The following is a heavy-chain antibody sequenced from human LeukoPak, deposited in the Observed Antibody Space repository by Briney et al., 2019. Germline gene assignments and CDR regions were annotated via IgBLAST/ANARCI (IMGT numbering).Heavy chain of an antibody. J-gene: IGHJ4*02. D-gene: IGHD3-3*01. V-gene: IGHV3-49*04. CDR3: TRDGTPETIWSGYYIDY. CDR2: IRSKLHGGTT. CDR1: GFNFGDYA. Sequence: GGSLRLSCTASGFNFGDYAMSWVRQAPGKGLEWVCFIRSKLHGGTTEYAASVKGRFTISRDESKSIAYLQMNSLKTEDTAVYYCTRDGTPETIWSGYYIDYWGQGTLVTVSS.